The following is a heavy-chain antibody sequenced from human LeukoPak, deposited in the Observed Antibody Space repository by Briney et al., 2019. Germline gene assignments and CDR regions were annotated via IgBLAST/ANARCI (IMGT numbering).Heavy chain of an antibody. CDR1: GGSISSSSYY. V-gene: IGHV4-39*07. CDR3: ARGLRYFDWLSQRPHNWFDP. D-gene: IGHD3-9*01. CDR2: IYYSGGT. J-gene: IGHJ5*02. Sequence: SETLSLTCTVSGGSISSSSYYWGWIRQPPGKGLEWIGSIYYSGGTYHNPSLKSRVTISVDTSKNQFSLKLSSVTAADTAVYYCARGLRYFDWLSQRPHNWFDPWGQGTLVTVSS.